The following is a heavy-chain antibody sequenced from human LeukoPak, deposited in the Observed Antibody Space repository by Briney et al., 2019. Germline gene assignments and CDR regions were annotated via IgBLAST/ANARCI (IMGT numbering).Heavy chain of an antibody. J-gene: IGHJ5*02. CDR2: IYYSGST. CDR3: ARNNPQLLFDP. Sequence: PSETLSLTCTVSGGSISSYCWSWIRQPPGKGLEWIGYIYYSGSTNYNPSLKSRVTISVDTSKNQFSLKLSSVTAADTAVYYCARNNPQLLFDPWGQGTLVTVSS. D-gene: IGHD2-2*01. CDR1: GGSISSYC. V-gene: IGHV4-59*01.